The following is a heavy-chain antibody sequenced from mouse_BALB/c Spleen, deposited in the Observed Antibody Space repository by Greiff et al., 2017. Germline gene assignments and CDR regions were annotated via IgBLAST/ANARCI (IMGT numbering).Heavy chain of an antibody. J-gene: IGHJ1*01. CDR2: INPSNGGT. D-gene: IGHD2-4*01. Sequence: VQLQESGAELVKPGASVKLSCKASGYTFTSYYMYWVKQRPGQGLEWIGEINPSNGGTNFNEKFKSKATLTVDKSSSTAYMQLSSLTSEDSAVYYCTRSIYYDYGDWYFDVWGAGTTVTVSS. V-gene: IGHV1S81*02. CDR1: GYTFTSYY. CDR3: TRSIYYDYGDWYFDV.